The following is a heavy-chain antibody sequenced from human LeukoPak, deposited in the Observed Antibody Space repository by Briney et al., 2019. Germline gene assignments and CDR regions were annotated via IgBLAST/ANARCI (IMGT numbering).Heavy chain of an antibody. V-gene: IGHV4-4*07. CDR1: GGSISSYY. D-gene: IGHD4-17*01. J-gene: IGHJ4*02. Sequence: SETLSLTCTVSGGSISSYYWSWIRQPAGKGLEWIGRIYTSGSTNYNPSLKSRVTMSVDTSKNQFSLKLSSVTAADTAVYYCARRQDYGDYDHFDYWGQGTLVTVSS. CDR2: IYTSGST. CDR3: ARRQDYGDYDHFDY.